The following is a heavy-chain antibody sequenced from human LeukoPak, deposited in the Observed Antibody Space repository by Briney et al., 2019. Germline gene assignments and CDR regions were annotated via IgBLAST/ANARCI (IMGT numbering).Heavy chain of an antibody. CDR3: TRDDYLRSTGFDY. D-gene: IGHD4/OR15-4a*01. J-gene: IGHJ4*02. CDR2: IRSKAYGGTT. CDR1: GFTFGDYA. V-gene: IGHV3-49*04. Sequence: GGSLRLSCTASGFTFGDYAMSWVRQAPGKGLEWVGFIRSKAYGGTTEYAASVKGRFTISRDDSKSIAYLQMNSLKTEDTAVYYCTRDDYLRSTGFDYWGQGTLVTVSS.